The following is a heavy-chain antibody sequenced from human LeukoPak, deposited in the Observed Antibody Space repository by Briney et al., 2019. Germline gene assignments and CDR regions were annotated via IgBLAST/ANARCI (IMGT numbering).Heavy chain of an antibody. J-gene: IGHJ2*01. V-gene: IGHV3-30*04. D-gene: IGHD1-1*01. CDR2: IYYDGGKK. Sequence: GRSLRLSCAASGLTFSSYAMHWVRQAPGKGLEWVAVIYYDGGKKYYADSVKGRFTISRDNSKNTLYLQLNSLRAEDTAVYYCARDRLEIKYFDLWGRGTQVTVSS. CDR3: ARDRLEIKYFDL. CDR1: GLTFSSYA.